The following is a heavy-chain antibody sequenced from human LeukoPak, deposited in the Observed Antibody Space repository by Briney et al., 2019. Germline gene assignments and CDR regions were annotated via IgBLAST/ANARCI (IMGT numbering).Heavy chain of an antibody. Sequence: SETLSLTCAVYGGSFSGYYWSWIRQPPGKGLEWIGEINHSGSTNYNPSLKSRVTISVDTSKNQFSLKLSSVTAADTAVYYCAKLRGIAAAGELRESWGQGTLVTVSS. V-gene: IGHV4-34*01. D-gene: IGHD6-13*01. CDR2: INHSGST. J-gene: IGHJ4*02. CDR1: GGSFSGYY. CDR3: AKLRGIAAAGELRES.